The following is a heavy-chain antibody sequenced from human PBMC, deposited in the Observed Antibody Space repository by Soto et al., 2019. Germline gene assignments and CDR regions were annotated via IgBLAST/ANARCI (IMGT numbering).Heavy chain of an antibody. J-gene: IGHJ5*02. Sequence: GSLRLSCAASGFTFSSYSMNWVRQAPGEGLEWISYISSHSSTLHYADSVKGRFTISRDNAGNSLYLQMNSLRDEDTAVYYCVRDGSGNLYLNWFAPWGQGSLVTVA. CDR2: ISSHSSTL. CDR1: GFTFSSYS. V-gene: IGHV3-48*02. CDR3: VRDGSGNLYLNWFAP. D-gene: IGHD6-19*01.